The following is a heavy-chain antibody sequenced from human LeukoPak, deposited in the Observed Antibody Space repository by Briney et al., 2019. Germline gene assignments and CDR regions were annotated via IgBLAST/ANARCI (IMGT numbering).Heavy chain of an antibody. CDR3: ARGITMVRGVTDFDY. CDR2: ISSSSYT. CDR1: GFTFSDYY. J-gene: IGHJ4*02. V-gene: IGHV3-11*06. Sequence: GGSLRLSCAASGFTFSDYYMSWIRQAPGKGLEWVSYISSSSYTNYADSVKGRFTISRDNAKNSLYLQINSLRAEDTAVYYCARGITMVRGVTDFDYWGQGTLVTVSS. D-gene: IGHD3-10*01.